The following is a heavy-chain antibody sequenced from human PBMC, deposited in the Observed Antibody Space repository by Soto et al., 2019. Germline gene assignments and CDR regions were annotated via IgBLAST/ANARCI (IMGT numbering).Heavy chain of an antibody. D-gene: IGHD3-3*01. Sequence: QVQLVQSGAEVKKPGSSVKVSCKACGGSFGKSAINWVRQTPGQGLEWLGGFIPVYRTLNYAQKFQGRVTITADESTGTAYMTLSSLASDDTAVYYCATGVIWIGYFTVDSWGQGTRVTVSS. V-gene: IGHV1-69*01. J-gene: IGHJ4*02. CDR2: FIPVYRTL. CDR1: GGSFGKSA. CDR3: ATGVIWIGYFTVDS.